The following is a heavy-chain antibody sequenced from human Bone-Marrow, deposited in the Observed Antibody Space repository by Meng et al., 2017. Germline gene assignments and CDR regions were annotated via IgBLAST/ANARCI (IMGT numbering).Heavy chain of an antibody. CDR2: IIPILGIA. Sequence: SVKVSCKASGGTFSSYTISWVRQAPGQGLEWMGRIIPILGIANYAQKFQGRVTITADKSTSTAYMELSSLRSEDTAVYYCAREGYYGSGSSLFQDAFDIWGQGTMVTVSS. CDR3: AREGYYGSGSSLFQDAFDI. CDR1: GGTFSSYT. V-gene: IGHV1-69*04. J-gene: IGHJ3*02. D-gene: IGHD3-10*01.